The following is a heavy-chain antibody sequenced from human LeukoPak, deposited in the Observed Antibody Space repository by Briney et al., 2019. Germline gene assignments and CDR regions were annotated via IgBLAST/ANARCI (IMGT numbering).Heavy chain of an antibody. CDR2: INPNSGGT. CDR1: GYTFTGYY. CDR3: ARGPGWAAATAGGLDY. Sequence: ASVKVSCKASGYTFTGYYMHWVRQAPGQGLEWMGWINPNSGGTNYAQKFQGRVTITRNTSISTAYMELSSLRSEDTAVYYCARGPGWAAATAGGLDYWGQGTLVTVSS. V-gene: IGHV1-2*02. J-gene: IGHJ4*02. D-gene: IGHD6-13*01.